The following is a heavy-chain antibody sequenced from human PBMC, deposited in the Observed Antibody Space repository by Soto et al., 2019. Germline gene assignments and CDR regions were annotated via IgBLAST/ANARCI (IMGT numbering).Heavy chain of an antibody. CDR3: ARDVGYCSGGSCYRYYYGMDV. V-gene: IGHV1-2*02. CDR2: INPNSGGT. CDR1: GYTFTGYY. J-gene: IGHJ6*02. D-gene: IGHD2-15*01. Sequence: ASVKVSCKASGYTFTGYYMHWVRQAPGQGLEWMGWINPNSGGTNYAQKFQGRVTMTRDASISTAYMELSRLRSDDTAVYYCARDVGYCSGGSCYRYYYGMDVWGQGTTVTAP.